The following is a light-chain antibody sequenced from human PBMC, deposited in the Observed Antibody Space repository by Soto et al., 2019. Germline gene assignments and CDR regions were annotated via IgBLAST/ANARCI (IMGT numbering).Light chain of an antibody. V-gene: IGLV2-11*01. Sequence: QSALTQPRSVSGSPGQSVALSCTGTCSNVGGYNYVSWYQQHPGKAPKLMIYDVSKRPSGVPDRFSGSKSGNTASLSISGLQAEDEADYYCCSYAGSYISHVFGTGTKVTVL. CDR2: DVS. CDR1: CSNVGGYNY. J-gene: IGLJ1*01. CDR3: CSYAGSYISHV.